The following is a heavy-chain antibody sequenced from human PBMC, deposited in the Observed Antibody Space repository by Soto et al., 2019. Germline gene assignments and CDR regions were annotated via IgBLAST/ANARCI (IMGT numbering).Heavy chain of an antibody. CDR3: ARGSGVPDYYYYYGMDV. CDR2: IYYSGST. J-gene: IGHJ6*02. D-gene: IGHD2-15*01. V-gene: IGHV4-39*01. CDR1: GGSISSSSYY. Sequence: SETLSLTCTVSGGSISSSSYYWGWIRQPPGKGLEWIGSIYYSGSTYYNPSLKGRVTISVDTSKNQFSLKLSSVTAADTAVYYCARGSGVPDYYYYYGMDVWGQGTTVT.